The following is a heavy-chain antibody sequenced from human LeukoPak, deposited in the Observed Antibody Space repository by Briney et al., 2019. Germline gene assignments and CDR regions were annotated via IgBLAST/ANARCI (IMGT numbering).Heavy chain of an antibody. CDR2: ISAYNGNT. Sequence: AASVKVSCKASGYTFTSYGISWVRQAPGQGLEWMGWISAYNGNTNYAQKLQGRVTMTTDTSTSTAYMELRSLRSDDTAVYYCARATGYSSGWYYYYYYMDVWGKGTTVTISS. V-gene: IGHV1-18*01. CDR3: ARATGYSSGWYYYYYYMDV. D-gene: IGHD6-19*01. J-gene: IGHJ6*03. CDR1: GYTFTSYG.